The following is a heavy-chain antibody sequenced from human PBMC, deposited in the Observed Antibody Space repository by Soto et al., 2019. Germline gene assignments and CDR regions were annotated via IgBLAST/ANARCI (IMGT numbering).Heavy chain of an antibody. J-gene: IGHJ5*02. V-gene: IGHV4-39*01. D-gene: IGHD1-20*01. CDR1: GGYISSSSYY. Sequence: SETLSLTCGVYGGYISSSSYYWVWIRQPPGKGLEWIGSIYYSGSTYYNPSLKSRVTISVDTSKNQFSLKLSSVTAADTAVYYCARHNWNDGWFDPWGQGTLVTVSS. CDR3: ARHNWNDGWFDP. CDR2: IYYSGST.